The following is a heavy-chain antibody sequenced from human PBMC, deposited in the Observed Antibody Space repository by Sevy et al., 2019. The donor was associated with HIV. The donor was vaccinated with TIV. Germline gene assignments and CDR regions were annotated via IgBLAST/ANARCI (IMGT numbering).Heavy chain of an antibody. CDR1: GYIFTDYY. V-gene: IGHV1-2*02. CDR3: ARLTTQPTSDLYGMDV. J-gene: IGHJ6*02. CDR2: INSDSGVT. Sequence: ASVKVSCKASGYIFTDYYIHWVRQAPGQGLEWMAWINSDSGVTNYAQKFQGEVTVTRDTSLSTAYLELTRLKSNDTAIYYCARLTTQPTSDLYGMDVWGQGTTVTVPS. D-gene: IGHD4-17*01.